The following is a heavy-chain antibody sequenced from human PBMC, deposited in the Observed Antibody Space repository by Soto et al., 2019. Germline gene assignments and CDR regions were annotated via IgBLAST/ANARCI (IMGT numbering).Heavy chain of an antibody. J-gene: IGHJ6*02. Sequence: QLQLQESGPRLVKPSETLSLTCTVSGGSISSGPYSWGWIRQPPGQGLEWIVTFHYSGSTHYNPSLVSRVTISVETSKEQFSLRVNSVTXXXXAVXXXXXXXXXXXXTXFXYYAMDVWGQGTTVTVSS. CDR3: XXXXXXXXXTXFXYYAMDV. CDR1: GGSISSGPYS. V-gene: IGHV4-39*01. CDR2: FHYSGST.